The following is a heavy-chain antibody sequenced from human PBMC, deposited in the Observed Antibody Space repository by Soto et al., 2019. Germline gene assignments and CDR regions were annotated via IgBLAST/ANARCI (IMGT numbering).Heavy chain of an antibody. CDR1: GFPFSSYA. V-gene: IGHV3-23*01. CDR2: VGGSGGDT. CDR3: ARSNFRGRADY. J-gene: IGHJ4*02. D-gene: IGHD3-16*01. Sequence: GGSLRLSCVASGFPFSSYAMSWVRQAPGKGLEWVSAVGGSGGDTYYADSVRGRFTVSRDNAENTLYLQLNSLRVEDTAIYYCARSNFRGRADYWGQGILVTVSS.